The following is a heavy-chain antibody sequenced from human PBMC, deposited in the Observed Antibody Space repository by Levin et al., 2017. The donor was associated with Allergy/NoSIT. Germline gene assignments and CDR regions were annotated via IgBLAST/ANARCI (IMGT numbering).Heavy chain of an antibody. J-gene: IGHJ6*02. Sequence: GESLKISCKASGYDFTTYWIGWVRQMPGKGLEWMGIIFPDDSDTRYSPSFQGQVTISADNSIGTAYLQWNTLRASDTAMYYCARHGGEGDTLNTYFYYGLDVWGQGTTVTVSS. D-gene: IGHD3-10*01. CDR1: GYDFTTYW. CDR3: ARHGGEGDTLNTYFYYGLDV. V-gene: IGHV5-51*01. CDR2: IFPDDSDT.